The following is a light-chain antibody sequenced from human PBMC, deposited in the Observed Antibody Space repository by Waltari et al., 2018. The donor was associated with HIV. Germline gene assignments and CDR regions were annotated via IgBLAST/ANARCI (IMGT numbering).Light chain of an antibody. Sequence: DIQMTQSPSSLSASIGDSVPITCQASQDITTYLNWYQQKPGKAPKPLIFDASNLQTGVPSRFSGDRSGGDFSLTIYSLQPEYFATYFCQQYDKLPFTFGPGTKVDV. CDR2: DAS. J-gene: IGKJ3*01. CDR3: QQYDKLPFT. V-gene: IGKV1-33*01. CDR1: QDITTY.